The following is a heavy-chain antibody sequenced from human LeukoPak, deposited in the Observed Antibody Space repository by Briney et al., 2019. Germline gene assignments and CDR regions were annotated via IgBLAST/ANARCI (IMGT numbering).Heavy chain of an antibody. CDR1: GFTFSSYS. CDR3: ARGPSLYYYDSSGYPYYFDY. J-gene: IGHJ4*02. CDR2: ISSSSSYR. V-gene: IGHV3-21*01. Sequence: GGSLRLSCAASGFTFSSYSVNWVRQAPGRGLEWVSSISSSSSYRYYADSVKGRFTISRDNATNSLYLQMNSLRAEDTAVYYCARGPSLYYYDSSGYPYYFDYWGQGTLVTVSS. D-gene: IGHD3-22*01.